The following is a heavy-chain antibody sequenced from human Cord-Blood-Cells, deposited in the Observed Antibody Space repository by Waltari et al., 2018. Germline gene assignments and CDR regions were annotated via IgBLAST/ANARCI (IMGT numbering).Heavy chain of an antibody. V-gene: IGHV3-21*01. CDR2: ISSSSSYI. CDR3: ARDSGIAVAGRNY. CDR1: GFTFSSYS. J-gene: IGHJ4*02. Sequence: EVQLVESGGGLVKPGGSLRLSCSASGFTFSSYSRNWVRQAPGKGLEWVSSISSSSSYIYYADSVKGRFTISRDNAKNSLYLQMNSLRAEDTAVYYCARDSGIAVAGRNYWGQGTLVTVSS. D-gene: IGHD6-19*01.